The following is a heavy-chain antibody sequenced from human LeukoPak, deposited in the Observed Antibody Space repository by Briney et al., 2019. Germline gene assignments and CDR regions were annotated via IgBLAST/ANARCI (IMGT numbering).Heavy chain of an antibody. CDR2: ISGSGGST. D-gene: IGHD1-26*01. Sequence: GGSLRLSCGASGFTFSTYAMSWVRQPPGKGLEWVSGISGSGGSTCYADSVKGRFTISRDSSKNTLYLQMNSLRAEDTAVYYCANRGSPGAFDIWGQGTMVTVSS. CDR3: ANRGSPGAFDI. J-gene: IGHJ3*02. CDR1: GFTFSTYA. V-gene: IGHV3-23*01.